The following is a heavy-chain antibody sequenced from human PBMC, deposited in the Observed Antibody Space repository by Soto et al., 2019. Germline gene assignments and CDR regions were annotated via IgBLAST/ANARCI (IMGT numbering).Heavy chain of an antibody. J-gene: IGHJ6*02. CDR1: GFTFSSYW. CDR3: ARIHGVMYYDFCSGYIPPYYYYYGMVV. Sequence: PGGSVRLSCAASGFTFSSYWMSWVRQAPGKGLEWVANIKQDGSEKYYVDSVKGRFTISRDNAKNSLYLQMNSLRAEDTAVYYYARIHGVMYYDFCSGYIPPYYYYYGMVVLCQGATVAVSS. D-gene: IGHD3-3*01. CDR2: IKQDGSEK. V-gene: IGHV3-7*01.